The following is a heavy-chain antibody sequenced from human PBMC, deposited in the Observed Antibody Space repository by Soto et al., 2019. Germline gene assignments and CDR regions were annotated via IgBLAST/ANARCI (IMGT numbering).Heavy chain of an antibody. CDR1: GFTFSSYW. CDR3: AREVDDYVWGSYNPPYYYGMDV. J-gene: IGHJ6*02. Sequence: GGSLRLSCAASGFTFSSYWMSWVRQAPGKGLEWVANIKQDGSEKYYVDSVKGRFTISRDNAKNSLYLQMNSLRAEDTAVYYCAREVDDYVWGSYNPPYYYGMDVWGQGTTVTVSS. V-gene: IGHV3-7*01. D-gene: IGHD3-16*01. CDR2: IKQDGSEK.